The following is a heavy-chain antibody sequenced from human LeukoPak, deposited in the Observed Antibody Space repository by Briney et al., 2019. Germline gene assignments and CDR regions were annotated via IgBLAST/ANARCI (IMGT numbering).Heavy chain of an antibody. J-gene: IGHJ3*02. CDR1: GGSISSGGYY. CDR2: IYYTGST. CDR3: ARVPSVIDAFDI. V-gene: IGHV4-31*03. Sequence: SQTLSLTCTVSGGSISSGGYYWSWIRQHPGNGLEWIAYIYYTGSTYYNPSLKSRLTISVDTSKNHFSLRLSSMTAADTAVYYCARVPSVIDAFDIWGQGTMVTVSS. D-gene: IGHD2-21*01.